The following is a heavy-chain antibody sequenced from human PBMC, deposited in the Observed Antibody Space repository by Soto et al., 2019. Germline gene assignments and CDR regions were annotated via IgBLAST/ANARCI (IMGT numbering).Heavy chain of an antibody. Sequence: PXETLSLTCPVSGVSISSGDYYWSWIRQPPGKGLEWIGYIYYSGSTYYNPSLKSRVTISVDTSKNQFSLKLSSVTAADTAVYYCARDASASGYLDAFDIWRQGAMVTVSS. CDR3: ARDASASGYLDAFDI. CDR1: GVSISSGDYY. D-gene: IGHD3-3*01. CDR2: IYYSGST. V-gene: IGHV4-30-4*01. J-gene: IGHJ3*02.